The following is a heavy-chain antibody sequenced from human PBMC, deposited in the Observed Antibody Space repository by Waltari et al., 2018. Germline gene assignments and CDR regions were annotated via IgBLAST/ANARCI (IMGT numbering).Heavy chain of an antibody. CDR2: ISHSGST. V-gene: IGHV4-34*01. CDR3: ARGPEGAPDTAMLD. Sequence: QVQLQQWGAGLLKPSETLSLTCVVYGGSFSGYYWSWISQPPGKGLEWLGEISHSGSTNYIPSPKSRVTISVDPSKNQFSLKRSSVTAADTAVYYCARGPEGAPDTAMLDWGQGTLVTVSS. CDR1: GGSFSGYY. D-gene: IGHD5-18*01. J-gene: IGHJ4*02.